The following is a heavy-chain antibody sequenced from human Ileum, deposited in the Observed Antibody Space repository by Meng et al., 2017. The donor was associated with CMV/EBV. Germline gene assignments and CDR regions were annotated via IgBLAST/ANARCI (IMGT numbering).Heavy chain of an antibody. J-gene: IGHJ4*02. V-gene: IGHV4-4*07. CDR2: INAGGST. Sequence: VPLQGSRPVRVKPSETLSLACAGSGGSISTYYWTWVRQPAGKGLEWIGRINAGGSTNDNPSLKSRVTMSVDTSKNQFSLKVTSVTAADTAVYYCAREENTVNQFEYWGQGTLVTVSS. D-gene: IGHD4-17*01. CDR1: GGSISTYY. CDR3: AREENTVNQFEY.